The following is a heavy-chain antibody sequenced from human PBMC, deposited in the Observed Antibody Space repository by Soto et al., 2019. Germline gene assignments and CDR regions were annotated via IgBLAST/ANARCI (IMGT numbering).Heavy chain of an antibody. CDR3: VRGGVVVVAAIGVHDAFDI. CDR1: GGSISSGGYY. V-gene: IGHV4-31*03. D-gene: IGHD2-15*01. CDR2: IYYSGST. Sequence: SETLSLTCTVSGGSISSGGYYWSWIRQHPGKGLEWIGYIYYSGSTYYNPSLKSRVTISVDTSKNQFSLKLSSVTAADTAVYYCVRGGVVVVAAIGVHDAFDIWGQGTMVTVSS. J-gene: IGHJ3*02.